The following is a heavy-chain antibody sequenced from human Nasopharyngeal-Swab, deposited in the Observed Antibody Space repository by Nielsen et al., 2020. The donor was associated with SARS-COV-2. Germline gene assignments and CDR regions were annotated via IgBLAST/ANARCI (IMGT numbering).Heavy chain of an antibody. J-gene: IGHJ6*02. CDR1: GFTFSSYW. CDR2: IKHDGSAK. V-gene: IGHV3-7*01. D-gene: IGHD3-3*01. CDR3: ARHYDFWSGYYNSHFYGMDV. Sequence: GESLKISCAASGFTFSSYWMTWVRQAPGKGLEWLANIKHDGSAKYYADSVKGRFTISRDNAKSSLHLQMNSMRAEDTAVYYCARHYDFWSGYYNSHFYGMDVWGQGTTVTVSS.